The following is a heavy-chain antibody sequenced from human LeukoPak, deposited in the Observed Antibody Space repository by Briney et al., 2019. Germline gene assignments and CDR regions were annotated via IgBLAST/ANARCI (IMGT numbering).Heavy chain of an antibody. V-gene: IGHV3-49*04. Sequence: GGSLRLSCSTSGFTFGDYAMSWARQAPGKGLEWVGFIQAKAYGGATKYAASVNGRFSIWRDDSQSIANLQMNDLKTEDTAVYYCTRAPHPRCSSSGCYLDSWGQGTLVTVSS. CDR3: TRAPHPRCSSSGCYLDS. CDR1: GFTFGDYA. CDR2: IQAKAYGGAT. J-gene: IGHJ4*02. D-gene: IGHD2-2*01.